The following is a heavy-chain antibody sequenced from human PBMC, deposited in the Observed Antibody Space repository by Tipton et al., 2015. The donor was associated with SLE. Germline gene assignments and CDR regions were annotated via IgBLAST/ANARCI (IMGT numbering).Heavy chain of an antibody. CDR1: GYTFTGYY. CDR3: ARDSLTMVRGDAFDI. J-gene: IGHJ3*02. D-gene: IGHD3-10*01. Sequence: QVQLVQSGAEVKKPGASVKVSCKASGYTFTGYYMHWVRQAPGQGLEWMGWISAYNGNTNYAQKLQGRVTMTTDTSTSTAYMELRSLRSDDPDVYYCARDSLTMVRGDAFDIWGQGTMVTVSS. CDR2: ISAYNGNT. V-gene: IGHV1-18*04.